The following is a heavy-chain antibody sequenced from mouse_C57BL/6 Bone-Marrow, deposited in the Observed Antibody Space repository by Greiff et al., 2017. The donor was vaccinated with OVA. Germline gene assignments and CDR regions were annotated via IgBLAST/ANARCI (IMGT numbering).Heavy chain of an antibody. Sequence: EVQGVESGGDLVKPGGSLKLSCAASGFTFSSYGMSWVRQTPDKRLEWVATISSGGSYTYYPDSVKGRFTISRDNAKNTLYLQMSSLKSEDTAMYYCARYGNRYFDVWGTGTTVTVSS. V-gene: IGHV5-6*01. CDR2: ISSGGSYT. CDR3: ARYGNRYFDV. CDR1: GFTFSSYG. J-gene: IGHJ1*03. D-gene: IGHD2-10*02.